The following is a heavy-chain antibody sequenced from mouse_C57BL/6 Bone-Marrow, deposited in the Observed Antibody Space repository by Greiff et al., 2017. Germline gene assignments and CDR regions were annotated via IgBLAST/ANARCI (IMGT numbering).Heavy chain of an antibody. V-gene: IGHV1-69*01. CDR1: GYTFTSYW. J-gene: IGHJ4*01. D-gene: IGHD2-4*01. CDR2: IDPSDSYT. Sequence: QVQLQQPGAELVMPGASVKLSCKASGYTFTSYWMHWVKQRPGQGLEWIGEIDPSDSYTNYKQKFKGKSTLTVDKSSIAAYMQLSSLTSEDSAVYYSASDYPYAMDYWGQGTSVTVSS. CDR3: ASDYPYAMDY.